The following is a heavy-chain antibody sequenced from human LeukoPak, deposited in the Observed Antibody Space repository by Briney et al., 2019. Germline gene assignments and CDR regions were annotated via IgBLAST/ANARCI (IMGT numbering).Heavy chain of an antibody. V-gene: IGHV4-59*12. CDR2: IYHSGST. J-gene: IGHJ3*02. CDR1: GGSISNKY. CDR3: AKSNGYGLVDI. Sequence: SETLSLTCTVSGGSISNKYWSWIRQPPGKGLEWIGYIYHSGSTNYNPSLKSRVTILVDTSKNQFSLKLNSVTAADTAVYCCAKSNGYGLVDIWGQGTMVTVSS. D-gene: IGHD3-10*01.